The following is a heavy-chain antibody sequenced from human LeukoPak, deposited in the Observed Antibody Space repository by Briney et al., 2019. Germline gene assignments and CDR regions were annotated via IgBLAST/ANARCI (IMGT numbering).Heavy chain of an antibody. CDR2: MNPNSGNT. Sequence: ASVKVSCKASGYTFTSYDINWVRQATGQGLEWMGWMNPNSGNTGYAQKFQGRVTMTRNTSISTAYMELSSLRSEDTAVYYCARDQFSGSYPYYYYGMDVWGRGTTVTVSS. CDR1: GYTFTSYD. J-gene: IGHJ6*02. D-gene: IGHD1-26*01. CDR3: ARDQFSGSYPYYYYGMDV. V-gene: IGHV1-8*01.